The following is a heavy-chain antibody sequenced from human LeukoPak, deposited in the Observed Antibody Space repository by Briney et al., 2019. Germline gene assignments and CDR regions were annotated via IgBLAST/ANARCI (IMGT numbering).Heavy chain of an antibody. CDR2: ISSSSSYI. V-gene: IGHV3-21*01. CDR3: ARGTAATSYYYYYMDV. CDR1: GFTFSSYS. J-gene: IGHJ6*03. Sequence: GGSLTLSCAASGFTFSSYSMNWVRQAPGKGLEWVSSISSSSSYIYYADSVKGRFTISRDNAKNSLYLQMNSLRAADTSVYYCARGTAATSYYYYYMDVWGKGTTVTVSS. D-gene: IGHD1-26*01.